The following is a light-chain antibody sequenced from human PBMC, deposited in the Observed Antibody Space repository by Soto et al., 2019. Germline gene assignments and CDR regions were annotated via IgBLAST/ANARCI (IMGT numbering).Light chain of an antibody. J-gene: IGLJ2*01. CDR1: TSDVGDYNY. Sequence: QSALTQPASISGSPGQSISISCTGTTSDVGDYNYVSWYQQHPGKAPKLMIYEVSYRPSGVSNRFSGSKSGNTASLTISGLRAEDEADYYCASCSSINTPCVVFGGGTQLTVL. V-gene: IGLV2-14*01. CDR3: ASCSSINTPCVV. CDR2: EVS.